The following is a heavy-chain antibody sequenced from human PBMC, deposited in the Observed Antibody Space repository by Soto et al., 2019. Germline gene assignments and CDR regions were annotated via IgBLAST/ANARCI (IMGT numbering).Heavy chain of an antibody. CDR2: ISDDGGAT. CDR3: AKRSASRGAAYLDF. CDR1: GFTFSSYG. J-gene: IGHJ1*01. D-gene: IGHD1-26*01. Sequence: GGSLRLSCAASGFTFSSYGMNWVRLAPGKGLEWVSSISDDGGATYYADSVKGRFTISRDNSKNTLYLQMNSLRAEDTAVFYCAKRSASRGAAYLDFWGQGTRVTVSS. V-gene: IGHV3-23*01.